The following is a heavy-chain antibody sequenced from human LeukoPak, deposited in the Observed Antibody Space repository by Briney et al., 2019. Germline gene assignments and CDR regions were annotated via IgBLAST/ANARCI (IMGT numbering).Heavy chain of an antibody. CDR2: IYHSGST. Sequence: SETLSLTCTVSGGSISSGGYYWSWIRQTPGKGLEWIGYIYHSGSTYYNPSLKSRVTISVDRSKNQFSLKLSSVTAADTAVYYCARDQRDDDAFDIWGQGTMVTVSS. J-gene: IGHJ3*02. CDR1: GGSISSGGYY. CDR3: ARDQRDDDAFDI. V-gene: IGHV4-30-2*01.